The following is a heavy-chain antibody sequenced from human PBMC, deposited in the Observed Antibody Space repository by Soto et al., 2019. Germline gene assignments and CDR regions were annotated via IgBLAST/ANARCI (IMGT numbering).Heavy chain of an antibody. CDR2: ISSNSAYI. CDR1: GFTFRSFT. J-gene: IGHJ5*02. CDR3: TRDASRDSSARGWFDP. D-gene: IGHD6-13*01. Sequence: GGSLRLSCAASGFTFRSFTMNWVRQAPGKGLEWVSTISSNSAYIYYTDALRGRFTVSRDNAKNSLHLQMNSLRAEDTAVYYCTRDASRDSSARGWFDPWGPGTLVTVSS. V-gene: IGHV3-21*01.